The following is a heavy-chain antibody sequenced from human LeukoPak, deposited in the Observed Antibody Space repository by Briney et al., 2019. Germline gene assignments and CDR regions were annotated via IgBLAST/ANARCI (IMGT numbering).Heavy chain of an antibody. D-gene: IGHD1-7*01. CDR1: GGSFSNHY. Sequence: SETLSLTCTVSGGSFSNHYWSWIRQPPGKGLEWIGYIYHTGSTNYNPSLKSRVTISVDTSKNHCSLKLISVTAADTAVYYCARGNYVDWFDPWGQGTQVTVSS. CDR3: ARGNYVDWFDP. J-gene: IGHJ5*02. CDR2: IYHTGST. V-gene: IGHV4-59*11.